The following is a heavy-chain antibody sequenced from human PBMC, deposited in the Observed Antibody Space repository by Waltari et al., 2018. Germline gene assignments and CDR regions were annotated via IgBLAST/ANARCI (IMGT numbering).Heavy chain of an antibody. CDR3: ATDSPIFGVVIRYYYGMDV. Sequence: QVQLVQSGAEVKKPGASVKVSCKVSGYTLTELSMHWVRQAPGKGLEWMGGCDPEDGETIYAQKCQGRVTMTEDTSTDTAYMELSSLRSEDTAVYYCATDSPIFGVVIRYYYGMDVWGQGTTVTVSS. CDR2: CDPEDGET. D-gene: IGHD3-3*01. J-gene: IGHJ6*02. CDR1: GYTLTELS. V-gene: IGHV1-24*01.